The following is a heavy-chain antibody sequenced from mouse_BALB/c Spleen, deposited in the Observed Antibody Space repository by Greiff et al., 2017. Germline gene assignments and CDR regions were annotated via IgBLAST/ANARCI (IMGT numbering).Heavy chain of an antibody. Sequence: EVQLQESGPGLVKPSQSLSLTCTVTGYSITSDYAWNWLRQFPGNKLEWMGYISYSGSTSYNPSLKSRISITRDTSKNQFFLQLNSVTTEDTATYYCAIGNYEGFAYWGQGTLVTVSA. D-gene: IGHD2-1*01. V-gene: IGHV3-2*02. J-gene: IGHJ3*01. CDR2: ISYSGST. CDR1: GYSITSDYA. CDR3: AIGNYEGFAY.